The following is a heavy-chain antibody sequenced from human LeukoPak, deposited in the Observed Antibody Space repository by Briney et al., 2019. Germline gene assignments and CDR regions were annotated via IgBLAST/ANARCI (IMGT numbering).Heavy chain of an antibody. J-gene: IGHJ6*02. Sequence: GGSLRLSCAASGFTFSDYYMSWIRQAPGKGLEWVSYISSSGSTIYYTDSVKGRFTISRDNAKNSLYPQMNSLRAEDTAVYYCARATAAADDYYGMDVWGQGTTVTVSS. CDR2: ISSSGSTI. CDR3: ARATAAADDYYGMDV. CDR1: GFTFSDYY. V-gene: IGHV3-11*01. D-gene: IGHD6-13*01.